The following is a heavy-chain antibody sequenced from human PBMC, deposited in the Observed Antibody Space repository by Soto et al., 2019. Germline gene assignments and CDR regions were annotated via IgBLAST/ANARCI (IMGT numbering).Heavy chain of an antibody. CDR2: ISGSGGST. CDR1: GFTFSSYA. D-gene: IGHD2-8*01. CDR3: ALSTNGGSPY. V-gene: IGHV3-23*01. J-gene: IGHJ4*02. Sequence: PGGSLRLACAASGFTFSSYAMSWVRQAPGKGLEWVSSISGSGGSTYYADSVKGRFTISRDNSKNTLYLQMNSLRAEDTALYYCALSTNGGSPYWGQGTLVTVSS.